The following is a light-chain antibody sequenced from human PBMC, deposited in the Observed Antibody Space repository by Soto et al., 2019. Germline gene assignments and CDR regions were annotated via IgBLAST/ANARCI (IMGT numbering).Light chain of an antibody. CDR2: AAS. J-gene: IGKJ5*01. CDR1: ETISTF. CDR3: QQSYSTSPFT. V-gene: IGKV1-39*01. Sequence: DIQMTQSPSSLSASVGARVTMTCRASETISTFLNWYQHKPGKAPKLLIYAASRLQSGVPSRFSGSGAGTDFTLTINSLQPEDFAAYYCQQSYSTSPFTFGQGTRLE.